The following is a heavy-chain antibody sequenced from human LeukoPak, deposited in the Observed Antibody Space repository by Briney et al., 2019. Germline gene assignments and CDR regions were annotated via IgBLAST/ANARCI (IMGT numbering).Heavy chain of an antibody. J-gene: IGHJ4*02. D-gene: IGHD2-2*01. CDR3: AKDRCSTTSCYLLDY. Sequence: PWGSLSLSCAASGFTFSTYAMSWVRPAPGKGLGWVSAIGGSSGSKNYADSVKGRFTISRDSSKNTVYLQMNSLRAEDMAVYYCAKDRCSTTSCYLLDYWVQGTLVTVSS. V-gene: IGHV3-23*01. CDR2: IGGSSGSK. CDR1: GFTFSTYA.